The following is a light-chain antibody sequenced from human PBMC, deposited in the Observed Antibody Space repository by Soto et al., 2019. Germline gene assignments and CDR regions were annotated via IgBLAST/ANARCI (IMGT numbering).Light chain of an antibody. Sequence: QPVLTHPASGSGAPGQWVTISCAGTSSDVGGYNFVSWYQQHPGKAPQLMIYDVSSRPSGVSNRFSGSKSGNTASLTISGLQAEDEADYYCSSYTSSYTYVFGTGTKVTVL. CDR2: DVS. J-gene: IGLJ1*01. CDR3: SSYTSSYTYV. V-gene: IGLV2-14*03. CDR1: SSDVGGYNF.